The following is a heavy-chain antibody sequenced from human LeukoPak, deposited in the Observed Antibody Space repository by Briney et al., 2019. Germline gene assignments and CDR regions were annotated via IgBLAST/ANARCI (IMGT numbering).Heavy chain of an antibody. CDR2: VSKFGNT. D-gene: IGHD2-21*01. CDR3: ARQGSDNYFDS. Sequence: SETLSLTCTVSNDYISDYYWSWIRQPAGQGLEWIGRVSKFGNTNYNPSLKSRVTMSVQTSKNQFSLKLNSVTAAETAVYYCARQGSDNYFDSWGLGTLVTVSS. J-gene: IGHJ4*02. V-gene: IGHV4-4*07. CDR1: NDYISDYY.